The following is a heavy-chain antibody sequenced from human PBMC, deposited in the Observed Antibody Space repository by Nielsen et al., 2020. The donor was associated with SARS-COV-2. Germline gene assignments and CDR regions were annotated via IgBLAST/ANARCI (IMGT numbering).Heavy chain of an antibody. Sequence: GESLKISCAASGFTFSDYYMSWIRQAPGKGLEWVSYISSSGSTIYYADSVKGRFTISRDNAKNSLYLQMNSLRAEDTAVYYCARGSLACSGGICYLDDAFDIWGQGTVVTVSS. CDR3: ARGSLACSGGICYLDDAFDI. D-gene: IGHD2-15*01. J-gene: IGHJ3*02. CDR1: GFTFSDYY. CDR2: ISSSGSTI. V-gene: IGHV3-11*04.